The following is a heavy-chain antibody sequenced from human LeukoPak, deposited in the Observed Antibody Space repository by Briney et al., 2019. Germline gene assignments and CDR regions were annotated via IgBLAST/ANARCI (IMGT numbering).Heavy chain of an antibody. Sequence: PGGSLRLSCAASGFTFTNFGMHWVRQAPGKGLEWVAVMSYDGRKQYNADSVKGRFTISRDNSKNTLYLQMNSLRAEDTAIYYRAKDYYASGDGPFDYWGQGTLVTVSS. CDR1: GFTFTNFG. D-gene: IGHD3-10*01. CDR3: AKDYYASGDGPFDY. CDR2: MSYDGRKQ. J-gene: IGHJ4*02. V-gene: IGHV3-30*18.